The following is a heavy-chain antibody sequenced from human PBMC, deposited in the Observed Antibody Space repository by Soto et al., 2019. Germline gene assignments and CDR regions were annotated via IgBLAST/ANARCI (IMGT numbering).Heavy chain of an antibody. CDR2: IYYSGST. D-gene: IGHD5-12*01. J-gene: IGHJ3*02. CDR1: GGSISSGGYY. Sequence: QVQLQESGPGLVKPSQTLSLTCTVSGGSISSGGYYWSWIRQHPGKGLEWIGYIYYSGSTYYNPSLKGRVTISVDTSKNQFSLKLSSVTAADTAVYYCARGDIVATIAKTDAFDIWGQGTMVTVSS. CDR3: ARGDIVATIAKTDAFDI. V-gene: IGHV4-31*03.